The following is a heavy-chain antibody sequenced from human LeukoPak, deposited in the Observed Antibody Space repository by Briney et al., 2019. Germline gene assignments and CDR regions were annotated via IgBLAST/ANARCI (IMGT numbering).Heavy chain of an antibody. CDR2: ISGSGGST. Sequence: GSLRLSCAASGFTFSGYAMSWVRQAPGKGLEWVSAISGSGGSTYYADSVKGRFTISRDNSKNTLYLQMNSLRAEDTAVYYCAKDLSATMIVVVIPNDAFDIWGQGTMVTVSS. CDR3: AKDLSATMIVVVIPNDAFDI. V-gene: IGHV3-23*01. J-gene: IGHJ3*02. D-gene: IGHD3-22*01. CDR1: GFTFSGYA.